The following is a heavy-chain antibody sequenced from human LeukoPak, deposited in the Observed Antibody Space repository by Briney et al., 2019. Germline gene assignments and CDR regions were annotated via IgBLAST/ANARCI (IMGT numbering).Heavy chain of an antibody. V-gene: IGHV3-7*01. J-gene: IGHJ4*02. CDR1: GFAFSSYW. CDR2: IKQDGSAK. D-gene: IGHD5/OR15-5a*01. CDR3: ARSVWPEDF. Sequence: GGSLRLSCAASGFAFSSYWMSWVRLAPGRGLEFVANIKQDGSAKFYVDSVKGRFTLSRDNAENSVHLQMNSLRAEDTAVYYCARSVWPEDFWGQGTLVTVSS.